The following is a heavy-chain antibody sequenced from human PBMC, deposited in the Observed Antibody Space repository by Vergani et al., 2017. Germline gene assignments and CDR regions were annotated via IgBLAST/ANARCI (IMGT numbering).Heavy chain of an antibody. CDR3: ARVAVTPPHDYYYYMDV. D-gene: IGHD2-15*01. CDR1: GFSFTTYA. CDR2: INTNGDYT. V-gene: IGHV3-23*01. J-gene: IGHJ6*03. Sequence: EVQLLESGGDLVQPGGSLRLSCAASGFSFTTYAMSWVRQAPGKGLEWVSTINTNGDYTRYGDSVKGLFTISRDNAKNSLYLQMNRLRDEDTGVYYCARVAVTPPHDYYYYMDVWGKGTTVTVSS.